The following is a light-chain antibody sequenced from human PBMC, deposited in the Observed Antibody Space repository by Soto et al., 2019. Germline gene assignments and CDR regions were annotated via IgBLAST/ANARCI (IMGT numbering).Light chain of an antibody. CDR2: DAL. CDR1: QSITNR. Sequence: DIQMTQSPSTLSASVGDRVSITSRAGQSITNRLAWYQLKPGKAPKVLIYDALNLESGVPSRFSGSGYGTEFTLTIRSLQPDDFASYYCQQYNSYSSPFGQGTKVDIK. J-gene: IGKJ1*01. CDR3: QQYNSYSSP. V-gene: IGKV1-5*01.